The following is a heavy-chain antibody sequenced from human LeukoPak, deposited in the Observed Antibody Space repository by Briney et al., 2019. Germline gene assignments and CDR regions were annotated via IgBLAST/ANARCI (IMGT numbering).Heavy chain of an antibody. Sequence: SETLSLTCTVSGGSISSSSYYWGWTRQPPGKGLEWIGSIYYSGSTYYNPSLKSRVTISVDTSKNQFSLKLSSVTAADTAVYYCARCLEAPNRAVGGGLDYWGQGTLVTVSS. J-gene: IGHJ4*02. V-gene: IGHV4-39*01. D-gene: IGHD3-3*01. CDR3: ARCLEAPNRAVGGGLDY. CDR1: GGSISSSSYY. CDR2: IYYSGST.